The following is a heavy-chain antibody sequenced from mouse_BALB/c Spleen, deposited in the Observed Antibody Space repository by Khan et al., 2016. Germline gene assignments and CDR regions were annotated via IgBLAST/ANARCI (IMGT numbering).Heavy chain of an antibody. V-gene: IGHV4-2*02. D-gene: IGHD2-2*01. J-gene: IGHJ4*01. Sequence: EVQLVESGGGLVQPGGSLNLSCAASGFAFSRYWMSWARPAPGKGQEWIGEINPGSSTINYTPSLKDKFIISRDNAKNTLYLQMSKVRTEDTVLCYCERLLWLRAMDYWGQGTSVTVSS. CDR1: GFAFSRYW. CDR2: INPGSSTI. CDR3: ERLLWLRAMDY.